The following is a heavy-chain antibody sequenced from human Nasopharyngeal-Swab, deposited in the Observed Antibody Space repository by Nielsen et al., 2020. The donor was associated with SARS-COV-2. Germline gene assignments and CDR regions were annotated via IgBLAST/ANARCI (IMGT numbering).Heavy chain of an antibody. CDR1: GYTFTSNV. CDR2: ISTKTGAP. V-gene: IGHV7-4-1*02. Sequence: ASVKVSCKASGYTFTSNVRNWVRQAPGQGPEYIGWISTKTGAPTYAQAFTGRFVISLDTSVSTTYLQISSLTADDTAVYYCARENQEYANIWIDYWGQGTQVTVSS. J-gene: IGHJ4*02. D-gene: IGHD1-1*01. CDR3: ARENQEYANIWIDY.